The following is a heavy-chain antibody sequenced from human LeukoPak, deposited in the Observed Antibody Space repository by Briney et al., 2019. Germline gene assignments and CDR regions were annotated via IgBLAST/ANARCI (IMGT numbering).Heavy chain of an antibody. Sequence: GGSLRLSCAASGFTFSSYSMNWVRQAPGKGLEWVSSISSSSSYIYYADSVKGRFTISTDNAKNSLYLQMNSIRAEDEAVYYCARGEDIMVVTAIDFYYWGQGTLVTVSS. V-gene: IGHV3-21*01. J-gene: IGHJ4*02. CDR1: GFTFSSYS. CDR2: ISSSSSYI. D-gene: IGHD2-21*02. CDR3: ARGEDIMVVTAIDFYY.